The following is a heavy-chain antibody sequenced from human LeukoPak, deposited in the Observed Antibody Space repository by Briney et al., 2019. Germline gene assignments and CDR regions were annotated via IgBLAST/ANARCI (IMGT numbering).Heavy chain of an antibody. V-gene: IGHV1-18*01. Sequence: ASVKVSCKASGYTFTSYGISWVRQAPGQGLEWMGWISAYNGNTNYAQKLQGRVTMTTDTSTSTAYMELRSLRSDDTAVYYCARAFHSDASGRYKGFYYMDVWGKGTTVTVSS. D-gene: IGHD3-10*01. J-gene: IGHJ6*03. CDR2: ISAYNGNT. CDR1: GYTFTSYG. CDR3: ARAFHSDASGRYKGFYYMDV.